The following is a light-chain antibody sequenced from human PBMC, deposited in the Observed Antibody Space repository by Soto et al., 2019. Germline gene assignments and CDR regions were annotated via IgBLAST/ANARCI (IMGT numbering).Light chain of an antibody. CDR1: QGIRNY. CDR3: LQHSSYPRT. V-gene: IGKV1-17*03. J-gene: IGKJ4*01. CDR2: AAS. Sequence: DIQMAQSPSSPSASVGDTVTLTCRASQGIRNYLAWFQQKPGKVPKRLIYAASNLQSGVPSRFSGSGSGTEFTLTISSLQPEDFATYYCLQHSSYPRTFGGGTKVDIK.